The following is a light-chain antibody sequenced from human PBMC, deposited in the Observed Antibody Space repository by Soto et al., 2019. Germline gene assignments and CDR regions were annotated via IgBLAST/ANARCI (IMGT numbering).Light chain of an antibody. Sequence: DIQMTQSPSSLSASVGDRVTITCRASQTISSWLAWYQQKPGKAPKLLIYKASTLKSGVPSRFSGSGSGTEFTLTISSLQPDHFATYYCQHYNSYSEAFGSGTKVHIK. CDR1: QTISSW. CDR3: QHYNSYSEA. CDR2: KAS. V-gene: IGKV1-5*03. J-gene: IGKJ1*01.